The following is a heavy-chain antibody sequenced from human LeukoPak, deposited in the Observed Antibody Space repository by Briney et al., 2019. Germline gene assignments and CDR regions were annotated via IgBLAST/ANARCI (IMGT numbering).Heavy chain of an antibody. CDR1: GYSISSGYY. J-gene: IGHJ4*02. Sequence: PSETLSLTCTVSGYSISSGYYWGWIRQPPGKGLEWIGSIYHSGSTYYNPSLKSRVTISVDTSKNQFSLKLSSVTAADTAVYYCGRDRGYTYGLDSWGQGTLVTVSS. CDR2: IYHSGST. V-gene: IGHV4-38-2*02. D-gene: IGHD5-18*01. CDR3: GRDRGYTYGLDS.